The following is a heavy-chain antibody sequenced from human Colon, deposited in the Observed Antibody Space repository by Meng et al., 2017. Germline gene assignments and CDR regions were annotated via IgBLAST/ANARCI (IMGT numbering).Heavy chain of an antibody. D-gene: IGHD4-23*01. CDR1: GYNFIAYY. CDR3: AKDQDFGGTPDS. V-gene: IGHV1-2*06. CDR2: INPHSGAT. Sequence: QPVLSGAEVKKPGAAVKVSCKASGYNFIAYYLHWVRQAPGQGLEYMGRINPHSGATIYAQRFQGRVTMTRDTSISTVYMELSSLRSEDTAVYYCAKDQDFGGTPDSWGQGTLVTVSS. J-gene: IGHJ4*02.